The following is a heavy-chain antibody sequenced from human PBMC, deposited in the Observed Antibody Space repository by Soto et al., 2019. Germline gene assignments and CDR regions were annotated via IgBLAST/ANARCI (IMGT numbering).Heavy chain of an antibody. J-gene: IGHJ4*02. CDR3: ARQGCGNDCFGEYSLAH. V-gene: IGHV4-31*03. CDR1: GVSISRGGHH. D-gene: IGHD2-21*02. Sequence: QVQLQESGPGLVRPSETLSLMCSVSGVSISRGGHHWSWIRRHPDKGLEWIGNTYYTGTTSYNPSLKSRTTISVDTSRDQFSLQMTSVTAADTAIYYCARQGCGNDCFGEYSLAHWGQGIPVSVSP. CDR2: TYYTGTT.